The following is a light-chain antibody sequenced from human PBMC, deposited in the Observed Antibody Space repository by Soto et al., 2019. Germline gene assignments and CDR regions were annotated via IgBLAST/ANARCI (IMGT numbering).Light chain of an antibody. J-gene: IGLJ2*01. CDR1: SSDVGGYDY. CDR3: TSYTTTATPVV. CDR2: EVN. Sequence: QSALTQPASVSGSPGQSITISCTGTSSDVGGYDYVSWFQQHPGKVPKLIIYEVNNRPSGVSNRFSGSKSGNTASLTSSGPQPEDSADYYFTSYTTTATPVVFGGGTKLTVL. V-gene: IGLV2-14*01.